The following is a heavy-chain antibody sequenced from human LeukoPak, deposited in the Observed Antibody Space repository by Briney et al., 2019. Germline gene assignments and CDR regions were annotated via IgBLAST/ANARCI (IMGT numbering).Heavy chain of an antibody. CDR2: VCISGDT. CDR3: VRGGIQVSGIDEIDY. Sequence: GGSPRLSCAASGFTFRSYDMHWVRHVTGKGLEWVSAVCISGDTHYAGSVKGRFTISRENAKDSLYLQMNSLTAGDTAVYYCVRGGIQVSGIDEIDYWGQGTLVTVSS. V-gene: IGHV3-13*01. J-gene: IGHJ4*02. D-gene: IGHD6-19*01. CDR1: GFTFRSYD.